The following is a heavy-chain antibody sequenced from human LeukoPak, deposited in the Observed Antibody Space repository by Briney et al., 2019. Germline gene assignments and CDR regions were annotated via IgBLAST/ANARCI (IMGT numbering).Heavy chain of an antibody. CDR3: ARGTFYYYGSGSYYNY. J-gene: IGHJ4*02. V-gene: IGHV4-39*07. CDR1: GGSISSSSYY. CDR2: IYYSGST. D-gene: IGHD3-10*01. Sequence: SETLSLTCTVSGGSISSSSYYWGWIRQPPGKGLEWIGSIYYSGSTYYNPSLKSRVTISVDTSKNQFSLKLSSVTAADTAVYYCARGTFYYYGSGSYYNYWGQGTLVTVSS.